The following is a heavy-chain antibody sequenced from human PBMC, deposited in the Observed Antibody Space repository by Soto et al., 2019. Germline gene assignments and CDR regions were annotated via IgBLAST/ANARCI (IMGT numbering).Heavy chain of an antibody. V-gene: IGHV4-59*01. CDR1: GGSIYTYY. Sequence: SETLSLTCNVSGGSIYTYYWNWIRQSPGKGLEWIGYISDGGSTNYNPSLKSRVTISVDTSKNQFSLKLSSVTAADTAVYYCARCHLGATYYFDYWGQGTLVTVSS. J-gene: IGHJ4*02. CDR3: ARCHLGATYYFDY. CDR2: ISDGGST. D-gene: IGHD2-15*01.